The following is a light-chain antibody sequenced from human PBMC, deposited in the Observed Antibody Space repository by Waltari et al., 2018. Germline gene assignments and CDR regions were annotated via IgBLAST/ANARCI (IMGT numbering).Light chain of an antibody. CDR3: QQHTDWPLT. CDR2: GAS. J-gene: IGKJ4*01. V-gene: IGKV3-11*01. CDR1: QSVGSN. Sequence: EIVLTQSPATLSLSPGERATLSCRASQSVGSNFAWYQQKPGLTPRLVIYGASNRATGIPDRFSASGSGTDFTRTISSLEPDGFAVYYCQQHTDWPLTFGGGTKVEI.